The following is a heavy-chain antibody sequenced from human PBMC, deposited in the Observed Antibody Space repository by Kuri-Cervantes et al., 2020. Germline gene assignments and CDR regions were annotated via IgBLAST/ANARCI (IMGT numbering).Heavy chain of an antibody. Sequence: GESLKISCAASGFIFSSYTINWVRQAPGKGLEWVSAISGSGGSTYYADSVKGRFTISRDNSKNTLHLQMNSLRAEDTAVYYCAKDPVDTAMADAFDIWGQGTMVTVSS. CDR3: AKDPVDTAMADAFDI. D-gene: IGHD5-18*01. CDR1: GFIFSSYT. CDR2: ISGSGGST. J-gene: IGHJ3*02. V-gene: IGHV3-23*01.